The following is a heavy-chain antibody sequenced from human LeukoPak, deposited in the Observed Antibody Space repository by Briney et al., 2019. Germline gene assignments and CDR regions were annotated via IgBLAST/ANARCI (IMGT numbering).Heavy chain of an antibody. CDR1: GGSFSGYY. D-gene: IGHD3-3*01. CDR3: ARGTIFGVVPYYFDY. V-gene: IGHV4-34*01. CDR2: INHSGST. J-gene: IGHJ4*02. Sequence: SETLSLTCAVYGGSFSGYYWSWIRQPPGKGLEWIGEINHSGSTNYNPSLKSRATISVDTSKNQFSLKLSSVTAADTAVYYCARGTIFGVVPYYFDYWGQGTLVTVSS.